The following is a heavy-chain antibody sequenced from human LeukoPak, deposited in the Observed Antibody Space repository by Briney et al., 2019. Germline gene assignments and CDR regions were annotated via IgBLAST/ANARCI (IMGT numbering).Heavy chain of an antibody. CDR1: GFTFSSYA. CDR3: ARAPTYYYDSSGYYNDAFDI. D-gene: IGHD3-22*01. J-gene: IGHJ3*02. V-gene: IGHV3-30-3*01. Sequence: PGRSLRLSCAASGFTFSSYAMHWVRQAPGKGLEWVAVISYDGSNKYYADSVKGRFTISRDNSKNTLYLQMNSLRAEDTAVYYCARAPTYYYDSSGYYNDAFDIWGQGTMVTVSS. CDR2: ISYDGSNK.